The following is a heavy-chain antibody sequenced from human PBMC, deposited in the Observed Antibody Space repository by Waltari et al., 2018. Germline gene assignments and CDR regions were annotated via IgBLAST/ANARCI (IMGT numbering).Heavy chain of an antibody. CDR1: GGSSTSSLDY. D-gene: IGHD6-19*01. V-gene: IGHV4-39*01. J-gene: IGHJ4*02. CDR2: INYSGTT. Sequence: QLQLQESGPGLVKPSETLSLTCTVPGGSSTSSLDYCGWLRQPPGKRFEWIGIINYSGTTYYNPSLKSQVTMSVDMSKNQFSLKLTSVTAADTAVYYCARFTQVAGSSLLDYWGQGTLVTVSS. CDR3: ARFTQVAGSSLLDY.